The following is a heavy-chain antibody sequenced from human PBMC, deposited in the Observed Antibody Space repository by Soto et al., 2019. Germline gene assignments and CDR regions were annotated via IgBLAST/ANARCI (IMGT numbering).Heavy chain of an antibody. D-gene: IGHD5-12*01. CDR3: ARVGGRGYSGYDNWAYFDY. CDR1: GYTFTSYG. J-gene: IGHJ4*02. V-gene: IGHV1-18*01. CDR2: ISAYNGNT. Sequence: ASVKVSCKASGYTFTSYGISWVRQAPGQGLEWMGWISAYNGNTNYAQKLQGRVTMTTDTSTSTAYMKLRSLRSDDTAVYYCARVGGRGYSGYDNWAYFDYWGQGTLVTVSS.